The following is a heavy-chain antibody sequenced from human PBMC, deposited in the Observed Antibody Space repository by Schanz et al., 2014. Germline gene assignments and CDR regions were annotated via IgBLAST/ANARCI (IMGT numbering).Heavy chain of an antibody. CDR3: ARDLPRTFLFDY. V-gene: IGHV3-30*04. J-gene: IGHJ4*02. CDR1: GFTFSSYA. Sequence: QVQLVESGGGVVQPGRSLRLSCAASGFTFSSYALHWVRQAPGKGLEWVAFVPFDGSQKFYADSVKGRFTISRDNSKNSLYLQMDSLRAEDTAVYYCARDLPRTFLFDYWGQGTLVTVSS. CDR2: VPFDGSQK.